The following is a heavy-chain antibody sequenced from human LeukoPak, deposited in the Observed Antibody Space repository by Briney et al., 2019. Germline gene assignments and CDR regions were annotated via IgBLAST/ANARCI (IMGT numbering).Heavy chain of an antibody. CDR1: GFTFSSYG. Sequence: GRSLRLSCAASGFTFSSYGMHWVRQAPGKGLEWVAVIWYDGSNKYYADSVKGRFTISRDNSKNTLYLQMNSLRAEDTAVYYCARAYGGNSDLLFDYWGQGTLVTVSS. CDR3: ARAYGGNSDLLFDY. J-gene: IGHJ4*02. CDR2: IWYDGSNK. D-gene: IGHD2-21*02. V-gene: IGHV3-33*01.